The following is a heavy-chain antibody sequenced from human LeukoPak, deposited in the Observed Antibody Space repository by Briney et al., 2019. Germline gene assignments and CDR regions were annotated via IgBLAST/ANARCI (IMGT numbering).Heavy chain of an antibody. D-gene: IGHD3-10*01. J-gene: IGHJ4*02. V-gene: IGHV3-74*01. CDR1: GFTFSSYW. CDR3: VRGARVSGTTSDY. CDR2: INSDGSST. Sequence: GGSLRLSCAASGFTFSSYWMHWVRQAPGKGLVWVSRINSDGSSTNYADSVKGRFTISRDNAKNTLHLQMNSLRGEDTAVYYCVRGARVSGTTSDYWGQGTLVTVSS.